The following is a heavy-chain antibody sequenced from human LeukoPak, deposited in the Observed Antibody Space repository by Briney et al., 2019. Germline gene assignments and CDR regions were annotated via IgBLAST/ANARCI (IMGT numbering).Heavy chain of an antibody. Sequence: SETLSLTCAVYGGSFSGYYWSWIRQPPGKGLEWIGEINHSGSTNYNPSLKSRVTISVDTSKKQFSLKLSSVTAADTAVYYCARAHPQNYDILTGYDYWGQGTLVTVSS. V-gene: IGHV4-34*01. CDR2: INHSGST. D-gene: IGHD3-9*01. CDR3: ARAHPQNYDILTGYDY. J-gene: IGHJ4*02. CDR1: GGSFSGYY.